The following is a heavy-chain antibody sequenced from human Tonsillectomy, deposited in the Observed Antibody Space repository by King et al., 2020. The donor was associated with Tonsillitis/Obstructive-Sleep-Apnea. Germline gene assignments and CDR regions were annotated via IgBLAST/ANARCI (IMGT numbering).Heavy chain of an antibody. V-gene: IGHV3-30*18. J-gene: IGHJ4*02. CDR1: GFTFSSYG. CDR3: AKEGTAIVACPFDC. D-gene: IGHD5-18*01. CDR2: ISYDGNTK. Sequence: VQLVESGGGVVQPGRSLRLSCAASGFTFSSYGMQWVRQAPGKGLEWVAVISYDGNTKYYTDSVRGRFTISRDNSKNTLYLQVNSLRAEDTAVYYCAKEGTAIVACPFDCWGQGTLVTVSS.